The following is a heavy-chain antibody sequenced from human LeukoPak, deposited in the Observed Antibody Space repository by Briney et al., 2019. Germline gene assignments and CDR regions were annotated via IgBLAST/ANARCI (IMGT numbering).Heavy chain of an antibody. V-gene: IGHV5-51*01. CDR2: IYPGDSDT. Sequence: GESLKISCKGSGYSSTSYCIGWVRQMPGKGLEWMGIIYPGDSDTSYSPSFQGQVTISADKSISTAYLLWSSLKASDTAMYYCARRRADGDYFDYWGQGTLVTVSS. J-gene: IGHJ4*02. CDR3: ARRRADGDYFDY. D-gene: IGHD4-17*01. CDR1: GYSSTSYC.